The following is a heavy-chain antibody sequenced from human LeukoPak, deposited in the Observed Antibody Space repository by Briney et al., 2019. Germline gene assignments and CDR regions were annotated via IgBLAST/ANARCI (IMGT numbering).Heavy chain of an antibody. J-gene: IGHJ4*02. CDR3: ARGSSSGWYGEGFDY. Sequence: PGTSLRLSCAASGFRFSAYGMHWVRQAPGKGLEWLAVISFDGSGKYYAGSVKGRFTISRDDSKNTLALQMNSLRAEDTAVYYCARGSSSGWYGEGFDYWGQGTLVTVSS. V-gene: IGHV3-30*03. CDR1: GFRFSAYG. D-gene: IGHD6-19*01. CDR2: ISFDGSGK.